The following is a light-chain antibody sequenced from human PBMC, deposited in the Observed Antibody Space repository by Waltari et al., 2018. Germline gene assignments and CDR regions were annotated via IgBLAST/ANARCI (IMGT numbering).Light chain of an antibody. CDR3: QSYDSSLSGSV. CDR2: GNS. V-gene: IGLV1-40*01. Sequence: QSVLTQPPSVSGAPGQRVTISCPGRSSNIGAGYDVHWYQQLPGTAPKLPIYGNSNRPSGVPDRFSGSKSGTSASLAITGLQAEDEADYYCQSYDSSLSGSVFGGGTKLTVL. J-gene: IGLJ3*02. CDR1: SSNIGAGYD.